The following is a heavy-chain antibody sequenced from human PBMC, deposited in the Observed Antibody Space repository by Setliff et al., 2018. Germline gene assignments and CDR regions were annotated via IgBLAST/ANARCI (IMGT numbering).Heavy chain of an antibody. D-gene: IGHD2-15*01. CDR2: ISSSSSTI. CDR1: GFTFSSYS. V-gene: IGHV3-48*04. CDR3: ARDAEPSAVSLYYFDY. Sequence: GGSLRLSCAASGFTFSSYSMNWVRQAPGKGLEWVSYISSSSSTIYYADSVKGRLTISRDNAKNSLYLQMNSLRAEDTAVYYCARDAEPSAVSLYYFDYWGQGTLVTVSS. J-gene: IGHJ4*02.